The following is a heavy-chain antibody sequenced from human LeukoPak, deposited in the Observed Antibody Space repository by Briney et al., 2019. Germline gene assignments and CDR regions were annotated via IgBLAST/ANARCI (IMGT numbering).Heavy chain of an antibody. V-gene: IGHV3-23*01. CDR2: ISGSGGRT. J-gene: IGHJ4*02. CDR1: GFTFSSYA. Sequence: GGSLILSCAASGFTFSSYAMSWVRQAPGKGLEWVSAISGSGGRTYYADSVKGRFTISRDNYKNTLYLQMNSLRAEDTAVYYCAKPYLGYYSGGSCYSGVAGVNYFDYWGQGTLVTVSS. D-gene: IGHD2-15*01. CDR3: AKPYLGYYSGGSCYSGVAGVNYFDY.